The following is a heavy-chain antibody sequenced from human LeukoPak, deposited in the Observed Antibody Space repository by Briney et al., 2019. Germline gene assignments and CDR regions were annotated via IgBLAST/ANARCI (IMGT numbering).Heavy chain of an antibody. CDR1: GGSISVYY. J-gene: IGHJ4*02. CDR3: ARNLRYCSGSTCYSGLDY. Sequence: PSETLSLTCTVSGGSISVYYWSWIRQPAGKGLEWIGHIYSSGNTNYNPSLKSRVTISVDKSKTQLSLQLSSVTAADTAVYYCARNLRYCSGSTCYSGLDYWGQGILVTVSS. V-gene: IGHV4-4*07. D-gene: IGHD2-15*01. CDR2: IYSSGNT.